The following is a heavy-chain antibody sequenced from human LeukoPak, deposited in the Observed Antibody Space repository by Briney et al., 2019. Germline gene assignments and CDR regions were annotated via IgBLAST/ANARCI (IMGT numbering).Heavy chain of an antibody. D-gene: IGHD3-3*01. V-gene: IGHV3-23*01. J-gene: IGHJ4*02. CDR3: AKTAIFGVVIPELDY. CDR1: GFTFSSYA. Sequence: SGGSLRLSCAASGFTFSSYAMSWVRQAPGKGLEWVSAISGSGGSTYYADSVKGRFTISRDNSKNTLYLQMNSLRAEDTAVYYCAKTAIFGVVIPELDYWGQGTLVTVSS. CDR2: ISGSGGST.